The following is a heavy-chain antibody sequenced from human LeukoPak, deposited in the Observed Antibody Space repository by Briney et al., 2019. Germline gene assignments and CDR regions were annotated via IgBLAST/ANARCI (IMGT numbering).Heavy chain of an antibody. D-gene: IGHD3-10*01. J-gene: IGHJ5*02. V-gene: IGHV1-2*02. CDR3: ARSDYYGSGSPIGWFDP. CDR2: INPNSGGT. CDR1: GYTFTGYY. Sequence: GASVKVSCKASGYTFTGYYMHWVRQAPGQGLEWMGWINPNSGGTNYAQKFQGRVTMTRDTSISTAYMELSRLRSDDTAVYYCARSDYYGSGSPIGWFDPWGQGTLATVSS.